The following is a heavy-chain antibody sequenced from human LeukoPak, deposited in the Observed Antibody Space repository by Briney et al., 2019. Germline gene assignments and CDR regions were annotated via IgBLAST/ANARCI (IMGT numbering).Heavy chain of an antibody. V-gene: IGHV3-23*01. CDR3: AKDRQYSYGYPVYFEY. Sequence: GGSLRLSCAASGFTFNNYAMSWVREAPGKGREWVSAISGSFGSTFYADTVKGRFTVSRDNSKNTIYLQMNSLRAEDTPVYYCAKDRQYSYGYPVYFEYWGQGTLVTVSS. D-gene: IGHD5-18*01. CDR1: GFTFNNYA. CDR2: ISGSFGST. J-gene: IGHJ4*02.